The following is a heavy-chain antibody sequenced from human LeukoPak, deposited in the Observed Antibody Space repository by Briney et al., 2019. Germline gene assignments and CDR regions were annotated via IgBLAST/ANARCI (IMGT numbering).Heavy chain of an antibody. V-gene: IGHV3-21*04. CDR3: AKDSSSGWYWDAFDI. D-gene: IGHD6-19*01. J-gene: IGHJ3*02. CDR1: GFTFSSYS. CDR2: ISSSSSYI. Sequence: GGTLRLSCAASGFTFSSYSMKWVRQAPGKGLEWFSFISSSSSYIYYADSVKGRFTISRDNAKNSLYLQMNSLRAEDMALYYCAKDSSSGWYWDAFDIWGQGTMVTVSS.